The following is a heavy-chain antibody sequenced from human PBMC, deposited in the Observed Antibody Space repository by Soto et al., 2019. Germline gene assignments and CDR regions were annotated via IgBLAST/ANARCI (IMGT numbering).Heavy chain of an antibody. V-gene: IGHV4-39*01. D-gene: IGHD3-10*01. CDR3: ASGSVPVRGVLYYFDY. CDR2: IYYSGST. Sequence: QLQLQESGPGLVKPSETLSLTCTVPGGSISSSSYYWGWIRQPPGKGLEWIGSIYYSGSTYYNPSLTSRVTISVDTSKHQFSLKQSSVTAADTAVYCCASGSVPVRGVLYYFDYWGQGTLVTVS. CDR1: GGSISSSSYY. J-gene: IGHJ4*02.